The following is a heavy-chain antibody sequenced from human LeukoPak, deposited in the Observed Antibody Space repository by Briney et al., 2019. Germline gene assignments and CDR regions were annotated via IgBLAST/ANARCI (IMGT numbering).Heavy chain of an antibody. J-gene: IGHJ4*02. Sequence: PSETLSLTCVVYGGSFSDYYWSWIRQPPGKGLEWIGEINQSGSTNNNPSLKSRVIISLDTSKNQFSLKLNSVTAADTAVYYCARSFYYYDTSGSAPSFDYWGQGTLVTVSS. CDR2: INQSGST. V-gene: IGHV4-34*01. CDR1: GGSFSDYY. D-gene: IGHD3-22*01. CDR3: ARSFYYYDTSGSAPSFDY.